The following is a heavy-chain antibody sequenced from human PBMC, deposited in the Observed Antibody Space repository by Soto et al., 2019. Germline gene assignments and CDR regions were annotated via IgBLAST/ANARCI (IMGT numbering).Heavy chain of an antibody. J-gene: IGHJ2*01. D-gene: IGHD3-16*01. V-gene: IGHV1-69*13. CDR1: GGIFSDFS. CDR2: IMPIFGGP. CDR3: ARGMITLDWYFDL. Sequence: SVKVSCKASGGIFSDFSFSWVRQAPGQGLEWMGGIMPIFGGPDYAQRFRGRVTITADESTSTAYMELSSLRSEDTAVYYCARGMITLDWYFDLWGRGTLVTVSS.